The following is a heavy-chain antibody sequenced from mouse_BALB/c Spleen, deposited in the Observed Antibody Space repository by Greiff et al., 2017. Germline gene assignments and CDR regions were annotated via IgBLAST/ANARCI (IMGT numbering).Heavy chain of an antibody. CDR1: GYTFPSYY. CDR2: INPSNGGT. Sequence: QVQLQQPGAELVKPGASVKLSCKASGYTFPSYYMYWVKQRPGQGLEWIGGINPSNGGTNFNEKFKSKATLTVDKSSSTAYMQLSSLTSEDSAVYYCTRGTYGSRFDYWGQGTTLTVSS. D-gene: IGHD1-1*01. V-gene: IGHV1S81*02. J-gene: IGHJ2*01. CDR3: TRGTYGSRFDY.